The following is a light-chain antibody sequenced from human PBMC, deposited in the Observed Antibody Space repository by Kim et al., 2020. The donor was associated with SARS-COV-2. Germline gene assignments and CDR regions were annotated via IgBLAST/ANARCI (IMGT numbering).Light chain of an antibody. CDR2: GAS. CDR1: HNIINY. CDR3: QKYNSAPHT. J-gene: IGKJ4*01. V-gene: IGKV1-27*01. Sequence: DIQMIQSPSSLSASVGDRVTITCRASHNIINYLAWYQQKPGKSPKLLIYGASFLQSGVPSRLSGSGSGTDFTLTISSLQPEDVATYYCQKYNSAPHTFGGGTKVDIK.